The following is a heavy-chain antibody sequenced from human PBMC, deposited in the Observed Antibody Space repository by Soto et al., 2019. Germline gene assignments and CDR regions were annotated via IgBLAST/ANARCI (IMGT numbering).Heavy chain of an antibody. CDR3: ANARAGDY. J-gene: IGHJ4*02. CDR1: GFTFSSHG. CDR2: ISYDGNNN. Sequence: GGSLRLSCAASGFTFSSHGMHWVRQAPGKGLEWVALISYDGNNNYYADSVRGRFTISRDNSKNTLFLQMNSLRAEDTAVYYCANARAGDYWGQGTLVTVSS. V-gene: IGHV3-30*18.